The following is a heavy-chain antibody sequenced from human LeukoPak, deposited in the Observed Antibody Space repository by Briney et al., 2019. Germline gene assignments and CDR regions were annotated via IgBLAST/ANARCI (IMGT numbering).Heavy chain of an antibody. D-gene: IGHD6-19*01. J-gene: IGHJ6*02. Sequence: GGSLRLSCAASGFTFSSYWMSWVRQAPGKGLEWVANIKQDGSEKYYVDSVKGRFTISRDNAKNSLYLQMNSLRAEDTAVYYCASLSYSSGWYGGGYYYGMDVWGQGTTVTVSS. CDR2: IKQDGSEK. V-gene: IGHV3-7*01. CDR1: GFTFSSYW. CDR3: ASLSYSSGWYGGGYYYGMDV.